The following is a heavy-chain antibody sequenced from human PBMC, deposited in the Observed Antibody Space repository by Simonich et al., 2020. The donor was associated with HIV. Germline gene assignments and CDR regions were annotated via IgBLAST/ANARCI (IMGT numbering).Heavy chain of an antibody. J-gene: IGHJ4*02. CDR2: VIPVLGVA. CDR3: ASLPSVDLVMVGAAYYFDY. CDR1: GGTFNNYT. Sequence: QVQLVQSGAEVKKPGSSVKVSCKASGGTFNNYTINWVRQAPGQGLEWMGGVIPVLGVANYAQKFQGRGTITPNKSTSTGYMELSSLRSEDTAVYYCASLPSVDLVMVGAAYYFDYWGQGTPVTVSS. V-gene: IGHV1-69*10. D-gene: IGHD3-10*01.